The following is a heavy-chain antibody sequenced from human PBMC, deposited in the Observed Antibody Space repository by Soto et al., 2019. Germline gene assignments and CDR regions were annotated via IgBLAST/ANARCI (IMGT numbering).Heavy chain of an antibody. CDR1: GASVSHGY. D-gene: IGHD3-22*01. V-gene: IGHV4-59*02. J-gene: IGHJ5*02. Sequence: QMQLQASGPGLVKPSETLSLTCNVSGASVSHGYWSWIRQPPGKGLEWIGFMYFGGSFNYNPSLTSRATISVETSKNQLSMKLTSVPASDTAVYSCARSYYDSTGFAVDPWGQGTLVTVSS. CDR2: MYFGGSF. CDR3: ARSYYDSTGFAVDP.